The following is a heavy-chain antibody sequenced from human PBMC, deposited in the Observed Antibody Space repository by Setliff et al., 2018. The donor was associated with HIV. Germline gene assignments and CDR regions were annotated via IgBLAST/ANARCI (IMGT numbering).Heavy chain of an antibody. CDR3: VAATTLDY. CDR2: IYTTGRT. CDR1: GDSISSANYF. D-gene: IGHD1-26*01. J-gene: IGHJ4*02. V-gene: IGHV4-61*09. Sequence: SETLSLTCTVSGDSISSANYFWNWIRQPAGKGLEWIGHIYTTGRTNYNPSLKSRVTISLDTSKNQFFLRLSSVTAADTAVYYCVAATTLDYWGQGTLVTVSS.